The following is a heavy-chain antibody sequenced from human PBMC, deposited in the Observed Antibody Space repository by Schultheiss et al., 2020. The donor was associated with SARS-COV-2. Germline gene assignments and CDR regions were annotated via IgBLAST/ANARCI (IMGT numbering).Heavy chain of an antibody. CDR1: GGSFSGYY. CDR2: IYYSGST. V-gene: IGHV4-34*01. J-gene: IGHJ5*02. D-gene: IGHD2-2*01. Sequence: SQTLSLTCAVYGGSFSGYYWSWIRQPPGKGLEWIGYIYYSGSTNYNPSLKSRVTISVDTSKNQFSLKLSSVTAADTAVYYCAGYYCSSTSCPPGWFDPWGQGTLVTVSS. CDR3: AGYYCSSTSCPPGWFDP.